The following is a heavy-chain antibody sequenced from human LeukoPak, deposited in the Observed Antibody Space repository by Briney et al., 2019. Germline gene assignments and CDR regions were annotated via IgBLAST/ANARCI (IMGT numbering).Heavy chain of an antibody. D-gene: IGHD3-3*01. J-gene: IGHJ5*02. CDR2: MNPNSGNT. CDR1: GYTFTSYD. CDR3: ARTARITILGVVIMRWFDP. V-gene: IGHV1-8*01. Sequence: ASVKVSCKASGYTFTSYDINWVRQATGQGLEWMGWMNPNSGNTGYAQKFQGRVTMTRNTSISTAYMELSSLRSEDTAVYYCARTARITILGVVIMRWFDPWGQGTLVTVSS.